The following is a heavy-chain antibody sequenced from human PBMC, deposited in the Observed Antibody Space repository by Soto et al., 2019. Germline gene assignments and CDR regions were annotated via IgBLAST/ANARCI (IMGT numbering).Heavy chain of an antibody. Sequence: QVQLVESGGGVVQPGRSLRLSCAASGFTFSSYGMHWVRQAPGKGLEWVAVIWYDGSNKYYADSVKGRFTISRDNSKNTLYLQMNSLRAEDTAVYYCARGSRITVPDYWGQGTLVTVSS. CDR3: ARGSRITVPDY. V-gene: IGHV3-33*01. CDR2: IWYDGSNK. J-gene: IGHJ4*02. D-gene: IGHD3-10*01. CDR1: GFTFSSYG.